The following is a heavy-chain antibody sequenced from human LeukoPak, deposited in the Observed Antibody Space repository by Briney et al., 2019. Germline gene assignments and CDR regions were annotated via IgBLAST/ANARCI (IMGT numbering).Heavy chain of an antibody. V-gene: IGHV4-39*07. Sequence: SETLSLTCTVSGGSISSSSYYWGWIRQPPGKGLEWIGSIYYSGSTNYNPSLKSRVTISVDTSKNQFSLKLSSVTAADTAVYYCARASDYVWWFDPWGQGTLVTVSS. J-gene: IGHJ5*02. D-gene: IGHD4-17*01. CDR2: IYYSGST. CDR3: ARASDYVWWFDP. CDR1: GGSISSSSYY.